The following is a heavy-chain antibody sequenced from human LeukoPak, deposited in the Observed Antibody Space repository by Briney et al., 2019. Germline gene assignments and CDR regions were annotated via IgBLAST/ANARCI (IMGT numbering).Heavy chain of an antibody. D-gene: IGHD3-10*01. CDR1: GYTLTELS. CDR2: FDPEDGET. Sequence: ASVTVSCKVSGYTLTELSMHWVRQAPGKGLEWMGGFDPEDGETIYAQKFQGRVTMTEDTSTDTAYMELSSLRSEDTAVYYCATDRGSGRNSLWFDPWGQGTLVAVSS. CDR3: ATDRGSGRNSLWFDP. J-gene: IGHJ5*02. V-gene: IGHV1-24*01.